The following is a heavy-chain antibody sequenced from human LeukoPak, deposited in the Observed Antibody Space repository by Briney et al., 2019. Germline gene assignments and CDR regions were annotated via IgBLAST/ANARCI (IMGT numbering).Heavy chain of an antibody. Sequence: GRSLRLSCTTSGFTFGDYAMTWVRQAPGKGLEWVAVISYDGTNKYYADSVKGRFTISRDNSKNTLYLQMNSLKTDDTAVYYCANYGDYQYFDYWGQGTPVTVSS. CDR1: GFTFGDYA. CDR2: ISYDGTNK. CDR3: ANYGDYQYFDY. V-gene: IGHV3-30*04. D-gene: IGHD4-17*01. J-gene: IGHJ4*02.